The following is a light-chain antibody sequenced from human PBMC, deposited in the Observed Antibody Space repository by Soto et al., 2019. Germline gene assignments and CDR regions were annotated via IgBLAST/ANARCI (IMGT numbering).Light chain of an antibody. Sequence: ALGRPASVSGSPGQSTTIYCTGSVYDIGAYDYVSWYQQHPGKAPRLLIHGVRNRPPGISSRFSASKSGLTASLTISGLRAQDEADYYCSSFTTTRFYVFGPGTKVTVL. J-gene: IGLJ1*01. CDR2: GVR. CDR1: VYDIGAYDY. CDR3: SSFTTTRFYV. V-gene: IGLV2-14*01.